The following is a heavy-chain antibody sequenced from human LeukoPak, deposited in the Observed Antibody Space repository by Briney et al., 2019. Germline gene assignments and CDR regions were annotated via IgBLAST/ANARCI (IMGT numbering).Heavy chain of an antibody. J-gene: IGHJ4*02. CDR2: IYTGGNT. CDR3: ARGDDSGYYDYFDY. Sequence: QPGGSLRLSCAASGFTFSSYGMHWVRQAPGKGLEWVSTIYTGGNTYYAASVKGRFTISRDFSKNTVFLHMNSLRAVDTAMYYCARGDDSGYYDYFDYWGQGALVTVSS. CDR1: GFTFSSYG. D-gene: IGHD3-22*01. V-gene: IGHV3-53*01.